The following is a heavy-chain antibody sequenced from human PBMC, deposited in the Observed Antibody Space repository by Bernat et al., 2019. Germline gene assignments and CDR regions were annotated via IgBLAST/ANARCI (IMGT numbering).Heavy chain of an antibody. CDR3: AKAGHDSSGYNYYYYGMDV. J-gene: IGHJ6*02. Sequence: EVQLVESGGGLVQPGGSLRLSCAASGFTFSSYAMSWVRQAPGKGLEWVSAISGSGGSTYYADSVKGRFTISRDNSKNTLYLQMNSLRAEDTAVYYCAKAGHDSSGYNYYYYGMDVWGQGTTVTVSS. CDR1: GFTFSSYA. V-gene: IGHV3-23*04. CDR2: ISGSGGST. D-gene: IGHD3-22*01.